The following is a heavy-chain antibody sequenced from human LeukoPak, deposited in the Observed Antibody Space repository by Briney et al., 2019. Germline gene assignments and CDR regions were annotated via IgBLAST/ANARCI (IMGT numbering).Heavy chain of an antibody. D-gene: IGHD1-26*01. CDR1: GYTFTSYC. CDR2: INPSGGST. J-gene: IGHJ4*02. CDR3: ARDLTGATGY. V-gene: IGHV1-46*01. Sequence: ASVKVSCKASGYTFTSYCMHWVRQPPGQGLEWMGIINPSGGSTSYAQKFQGRVNMTRDTSTTTVYMELSSRRSEDTAVYYCARDLTGATGYWGQGTLVTVSS.